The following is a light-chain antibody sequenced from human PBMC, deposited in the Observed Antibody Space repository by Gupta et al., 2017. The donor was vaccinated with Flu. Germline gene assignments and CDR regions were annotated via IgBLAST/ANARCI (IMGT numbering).Light chain of an antibody. CDR3: EAWDDSLNGEV. Sequence: VTTSCSGSSSNIGRNTVNWYQQLPGTAPKLLIYSNNQRPSGVPDRFSGSKSGTSASLAISGLQSEDEADYYCEAWDDSLNGEVFGTGTKVTVL. CDR1: SSNIGRNT. CDR2: SNN. J-gene: IGLJ1*01. V-gene: IGLV1-44*01.